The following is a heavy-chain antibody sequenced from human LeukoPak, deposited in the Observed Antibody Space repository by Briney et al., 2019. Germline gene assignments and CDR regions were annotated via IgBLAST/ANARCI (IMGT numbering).Heavy chain of an antibody. V-gene: IGHV4-59*01. CDR3: ATSSGSYWYFDL. J-gene: IGHJ2*01. Sequence: PSETLSLTCTVSGGSISSYYWSWIRQPPGKGLEWIGYIYYSGSTNYNPSLKSRVTISVDTSKNQFSLKLSSVTAADTAVYYCATSSGSYWYFDLWGRGTLVTVSS. CDR2: IYYSGST. D-gene: IGHD6-19*01. CDR1: GGSISSYY.